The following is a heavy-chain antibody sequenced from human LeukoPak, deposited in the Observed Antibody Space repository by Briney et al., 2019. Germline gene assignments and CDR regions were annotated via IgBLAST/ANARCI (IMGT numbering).Heavy chain of an antibody. D-gene: IGHD3-10*01. CDR2: IWYDGNNK. J-gene: IGHJ5*02. V-gene: IGHV3-33*03. CDR3: AGGSGRYYSWFDP. CDR1: GFIFSNYG. Sequence: GGSLRLSCEASGFIFSNYGMHWVRQAPGKGLEWVAVIWYDGNNKNYADSVKGRFTISRDNSKNTLYLQMNSLRAEDTAVYYCAGGSGRYYSWFDPWGQGTLVSVSS.